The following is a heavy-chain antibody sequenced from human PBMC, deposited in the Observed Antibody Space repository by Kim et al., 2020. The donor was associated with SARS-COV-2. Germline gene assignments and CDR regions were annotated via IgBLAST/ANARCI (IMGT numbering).Heavy chain of an antibody. CDR1: GYTFTGYY. D-gene: IGHD1-26*01. CDR2: INPNSGGT. Sequence: ASVKVSCKASGYTFTGYYMHWVRQAPGQGLEWMGWINPNSGGTNYAQKFQGRVTMTRDTSISTAYMELSRLRSDDTAVYYCARFKSRIVGATLNWFDPWGQGTLVTVSS. J-gene: IGHJ5*02. CDR3: ARFKSRIVGATLNWFDP. V-gene: IGHV1-2*02.